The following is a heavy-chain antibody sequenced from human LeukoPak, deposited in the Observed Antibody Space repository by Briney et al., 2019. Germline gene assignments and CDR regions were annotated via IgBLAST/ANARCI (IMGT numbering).Heavy chain of an antibody. D-gene: IGHD3-10*01. CDR1: GYTFTSYG. J-gene: IGHJ5*02. CDR2: IIPIFGTA. Sequence: SVKVSCKASGYTFTSYGINWVRQAPGQGLEWMGGIIPIFGTANYAQKFQGRVTITADESTSTAYMELSRLRSDDTAVYYCARVWFGELSHNWFDPWGQGTLVTVSS. V-gene: IGHV1-69*13. CDR3: ARVWFGELSHNWFDP.